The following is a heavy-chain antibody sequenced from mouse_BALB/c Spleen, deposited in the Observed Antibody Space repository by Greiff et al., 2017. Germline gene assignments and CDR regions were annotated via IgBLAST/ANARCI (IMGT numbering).Heavy chain of an antibody. J-gene: IGHJ4*01. CDR1: GYSITSGYY. CDR3: ARDGDYYAMDD. Sequence: EVQLQQSGPGLVKPSQSLSLTCSVTGYSITSGYYWNWIRQFPGNKLEWMGYISYDGSNNYNPSLKNRISITRDTSKNQFFLKLNSVTTEDTATYYCARDGDYYAMDDWGQGTSVTVSS. CDR2: ISYDGSN. V-gene: IGHV3-6*02.